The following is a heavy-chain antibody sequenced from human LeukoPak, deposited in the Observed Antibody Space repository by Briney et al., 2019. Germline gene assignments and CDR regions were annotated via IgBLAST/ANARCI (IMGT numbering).Heavy chain of an antibody. CDR1: GGSISSYY. CDR2: IYYSGST. J-gene: IGHJ4*02. V-gene: IGHV4-59*01. CDR3: ARADSSSWAPFDY. Sequence: ASETLSLTCTVSGGSISSYYWSWIRQPPGKGLEWIGYIYYSGSTNYNPSLKSRVTISVDTSKNQFSLKLSSVTAADTAVYYCARADSSSWAPFDYWGQGTLVTVSS. D-gene: IGHD6-13*01.